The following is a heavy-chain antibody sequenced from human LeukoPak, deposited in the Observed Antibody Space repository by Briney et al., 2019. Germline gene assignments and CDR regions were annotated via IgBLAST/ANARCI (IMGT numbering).Heavy chain of an antibody. V-gene: IGHV3-23*01. Sequence: GGSLRLSCAASGFSFSTYAMSWVRQAPGKGLEWVSTISGSGGSTKYADSVKGRFTISREKSKNTLYLQMNSLRAEDTAVYYCAKEGELLRGDSPPYYFDYWGQGTLVTVSS. D-gene: IGHD1-26*01. CDR1: GFSFSTYA. CDR2: ISGSGGST. J-gene: IGHJ4*02. CDR3: AKEGELLRGDSPPYYFDY.